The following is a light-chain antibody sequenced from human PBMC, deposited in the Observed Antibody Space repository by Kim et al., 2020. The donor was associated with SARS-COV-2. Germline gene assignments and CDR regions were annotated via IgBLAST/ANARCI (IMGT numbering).Light chain of an antibody. CDR2: AAS. CDR3: QKCDSAPWT. J-gene: IGKJ1*01. CDR1: QDISNY. V-gene: IGKV1-27*01. Sequence: ASVGDRVTITCRASQDISNYSAWFQLKPGKAPKLLIYAASALQPGVPSRFSGSGSGTDFTLTVTSLQPADVATYYCQKCDSAPWTFGQGTKVDIK.